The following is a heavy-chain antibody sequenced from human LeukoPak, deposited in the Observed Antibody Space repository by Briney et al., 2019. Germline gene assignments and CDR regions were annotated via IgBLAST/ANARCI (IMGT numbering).Heavy chain of an antibody. J-gene: IGHJ5*02. CDR2: IYSGGST. Sequence: GGSLRLSCAASGSTVSSNYMSWVRQAPGKGLEWVSVIYSGGSTYYADSVKGRFTISRDNSKNTLYLQMNSLRAEDTAVYYCARDWTGTDWFDPWGQGTLVTVSS. CDR3: ARDWTGTDWFDP. CDR1: GSTVSSNY. V-gene: IGHV3-66*02. D-gene: IGHD3/OR15-3a*01.